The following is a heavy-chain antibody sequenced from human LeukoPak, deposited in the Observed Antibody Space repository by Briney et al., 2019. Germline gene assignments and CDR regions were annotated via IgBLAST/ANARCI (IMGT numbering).Heavy chain of an antibody. Sequence: HTGGSLRLSCAASGFTFDDYAMHWVRQAPGKGLEWVSGISWNSGSIGYADSVKGRFTISRDNAKNSLYLQMNSLRAEDMALYYCAKENRGSTGRKYYYMDVWGKGTTVTVSS. D-gene: IGHD3-9*01. CDR3: AKENRGSTGRKYYYMDV. J-gene: IGHJ6*03. V-gene: IGHV3-9*03. CDR2: ISWNSGSI. CDR1: GFTFDDYA.